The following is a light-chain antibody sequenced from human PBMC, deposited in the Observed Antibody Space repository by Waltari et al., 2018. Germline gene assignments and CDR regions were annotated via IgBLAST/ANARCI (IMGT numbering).Light chain of an antibody. CDR2: RNN. J-gene: IGLJ3*02. CDR3: AAWDDSLSGPRV. Sequence: QSVLTQPPSASGTPGQRVTIPCSGSSSNLGSNYVHWYQRLPGRAPNLLIYRNNRRPSEVPDRFSGSMSGTSASLAISVLRSEDEADYYCAAWDDSLSGPRVFGGGTKLTVL. V-gene: IGLV1-47*01. CDR1: SSNLGSNY.